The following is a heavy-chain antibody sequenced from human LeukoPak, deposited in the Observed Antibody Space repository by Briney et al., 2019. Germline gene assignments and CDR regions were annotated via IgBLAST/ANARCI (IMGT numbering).Heavy chain of an antibody. CDR1: GGSISSSSYY. CDR2: IYYSGST. CDR3: ARDTGIVGARSYFDY. V-gene: IGHV4-39*07. Sequence: EPSETLSLTCTVSGGSISSSSYYWGWIRQPPGKGLEWIGSIYYSGSTYYNPSLKSRVTISVDTSKNQFSLKLSSVTAADTAVYYCARDTGIVGARSYFDYWGQGTLVTVSS. J-gene: IGHJ4*02. D-gene: IGHD1-26*01.